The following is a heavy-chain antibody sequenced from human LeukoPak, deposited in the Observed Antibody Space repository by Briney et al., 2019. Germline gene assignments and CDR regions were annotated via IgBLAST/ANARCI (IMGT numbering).Heavy chain of an antibody. CDR1: GFTVSSNY. J-gene: IGHJ6*03. D-gene: IGHD1-26*01. CDR2: IKSKTDGGTT. CDR3: STGSYYADYYYYYYMDV. V-gene: IGHV3-15*01. Sequence: PGGSLRLSCAASGFTVSSNYMSWVRQAPGKGLEWVGRIKSKTDGGTTDYAAPVKGRFTISRDDSKNTLYLQMNSLKTEDTAVYYCSTGSYYADYYYYYYMDVWGKGTTVTVSS.